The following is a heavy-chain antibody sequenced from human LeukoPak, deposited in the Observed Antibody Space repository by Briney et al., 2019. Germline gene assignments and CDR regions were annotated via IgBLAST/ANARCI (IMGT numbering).Heavy chain of an antibody. Sequence: GGSLRLSCTASEFTFSDYYMSWIRQAPGKGLAWVSYISSTSSTRYYADSVKGRFTISRDNAKNSLYLQMNSLRAEDTAVYYCARCGDGLPCDFDYWGQGTLVTVSS. D-gene: IGHD3-10*01. CDR1: EFTFSDYY. CDR2: ISSTSSTR. V-gene: IGHV3-11*04. J-gene: IGHJ4*02. CDR3: ARCGDGLPCDFDY.